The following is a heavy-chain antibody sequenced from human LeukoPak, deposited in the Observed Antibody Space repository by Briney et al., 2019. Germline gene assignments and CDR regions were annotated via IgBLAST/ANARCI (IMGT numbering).Heavy chain of an antibody. CDR1: GFTVSSNY. CDR3: AKTRYSGYDWDLDY. D-gene: IGHD5-12*01. J-gene: IGHJ4*02. Sequence: PGGSLRLSCAASGFTVSSNYMSWVRQAPGKGLEWVSVIYSGGSTYYADSVKGRFTISRDNSKNTLYLQMNSLRAEDTAVYYCAKTRYSGYDWDLDYWGQGTLVTVSS. CDR2: IYSGGST. V-gene: IGHV3-53*01.